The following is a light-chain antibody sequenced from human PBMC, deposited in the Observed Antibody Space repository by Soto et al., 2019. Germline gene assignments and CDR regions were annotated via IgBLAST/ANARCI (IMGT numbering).Light chain of an antibody. Sequence: DIRMTQSPSSLSASVGDIVIITCRASQSIDNFLNWYQQKPGNAPKLLIHAASTLQGGVPSRFSGSGSGSDFTLTINSLQPDDFATYYCQQSSSNYPITFGQGTRLEIK. V-gene: IGKV1-39*01. J-gene: IGKJ5*01. CDR3: QQSSSNYPIT. CDR1: QSIDNF. CDR2: AAS.